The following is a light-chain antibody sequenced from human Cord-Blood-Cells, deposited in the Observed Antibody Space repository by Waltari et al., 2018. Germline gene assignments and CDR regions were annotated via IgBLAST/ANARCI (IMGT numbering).Light chain of an antibody. J-gene: IGLJ1*01. CDR3: QSYDSSLSGYV. V-gene: IGLV1-40*01. Sequence: QSVLTQPPSVSGAPAQRVTISCTRGRSNIGAGYDLHLYQQLPGTAPKLLIYGNSNRPSGVPDRFSGSKSGTSASLAITGLQAEDEADYYCQSYDSSLSGYVFGTGTKVTVL. CDR1: RSNIGAGYD. CDR2: GNS.